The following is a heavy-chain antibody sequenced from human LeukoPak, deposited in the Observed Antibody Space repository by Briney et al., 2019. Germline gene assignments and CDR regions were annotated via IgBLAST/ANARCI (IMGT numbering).Heavy chain of an antibody. CDR1: GGSISSSHW. CDR3: ARGRGTDWNYVFDY. Sequence: SETLSLTCAVSGGSISSSHWWSWVRQPPGKWLEWIGEIYHSGSTNYNPSLKSRVTMSVDKSKNQFSLKLSSVTAADTAVYYCARGRGTDWNYVFDYWGQGTLVTVSS. CDR2: IYHSGST. J-gene: IGHJ4*02. D-gene: IGHD1-7*01. V-gene: IGHV4-4*02.